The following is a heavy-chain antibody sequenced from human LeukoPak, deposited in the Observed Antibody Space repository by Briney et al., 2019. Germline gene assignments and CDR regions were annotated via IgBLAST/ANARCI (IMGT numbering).Heavy chain of an antibody. CDR2: IYSSGCT. J-gene: IGHJ6*03. CDR3: ARDRRLISDILTGYYRTEYYYYMDV. Sequence: PSETLSLTCTVSGGTISSGSYFWSWVRQPAGKGLEWIGRIYSSGCTNYNPSLKTRVTISVDTSKNQFSLKLTSVTAADTAVYYCARDRRLISDILTGYYRTEYYYYMDVWGKGTTVTISS. D-gene: IGHD3-9*01. V-gene: IGHV4-61*02. CDR1: GGTISSGSYF.